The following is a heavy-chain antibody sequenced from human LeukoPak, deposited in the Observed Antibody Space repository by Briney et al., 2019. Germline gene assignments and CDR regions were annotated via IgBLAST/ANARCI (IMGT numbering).Heavy chain of an antibody. CDR1: GYSFTSYW. V-gene: IGHV5-51*01. CDR3: ARLYSGYDWGGNSFDY. D-gene: IGHD5-12*01. CDR2: IYPGDSDT. J-gene: IGHJ4*02. Sequence: GESLKISCKGSGYSFTSYWIGWVRQMPGKGLEWMGIIYPGDSDTRYSPSFQGQVAISADKSISTAYLQWSSLKASDTAMYYCARLYSGYDWGGNSFDYWGQGTLSPSPQ.